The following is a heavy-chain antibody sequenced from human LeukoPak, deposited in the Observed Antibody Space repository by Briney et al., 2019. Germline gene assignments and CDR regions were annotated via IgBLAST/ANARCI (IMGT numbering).Heavy chain of an antibody. J-gene: IGHJ4*02. Sequence: GGSLRLSRAASGFTFSSYSMNWVRQAPGKGLEWVSSISSSISYIYYADSVQGRFTISRDNAKNSLYLQMNSLRAEDTAEYYCAKSSEYSYGSGSYYAFFDYWGQGTLVAVSS. CDR1: GFTFSSYS. D-gene: IGHD3-10*01. CDR3: AKSSEYSYGSGSYYAFFDY. V-gene: IGHV3-21*04. CDR2: ISSSISYI.